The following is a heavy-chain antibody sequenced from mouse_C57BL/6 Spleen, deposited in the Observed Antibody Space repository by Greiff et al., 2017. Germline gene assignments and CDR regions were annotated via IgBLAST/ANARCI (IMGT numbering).Heavy chain of an antibody. D-gene: IGHD2-3*01. CDR1: GFTFSNYW. CDR2: ISLKSDNYAT. V-gene: IGHV6-3*01. CDR3: TRGDYEVWFAY. J-gene: IGHJ3*01. Sequence: VQLKESGAGLVQPGGSMKLSCVASGFTFSNYWMNWVRQSPEKGLEWIAQISLKSDNYATDNGESVKGRFTISRDDSKSSVYLQMSNLRAVDTGIYYCTRGDYEVWFAYWGQGTLVTVSA.